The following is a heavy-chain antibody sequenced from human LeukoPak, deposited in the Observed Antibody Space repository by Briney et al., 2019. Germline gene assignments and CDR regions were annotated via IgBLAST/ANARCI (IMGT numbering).Heavy chain of an antibody. V-gene: IGHV4-59*02. CDR3: AREANSPTARYWYFDL. J-gene: IGHJ2*01. CDR1: GGSVSSYY. D-gene: IGHD2-21*01. Sequence: SETLSLTCTVSGGSVSSYYWSWMRQSPGKGLEWIGYVYYSGSTNYNPALKSRVTISLDTSENQFSLKLSSVTAADTAVYYCAREANSPTARYWYFDLWGRGTQVTVSS. CDR2: VYYSGST.